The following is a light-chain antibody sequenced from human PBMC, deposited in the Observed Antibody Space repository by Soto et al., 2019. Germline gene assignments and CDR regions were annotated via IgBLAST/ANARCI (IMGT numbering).Light chain of an antibody. CDR1: RSVSSSY. J-gene: IGKJ5*01. Sequence: EIVLQPSPGTLSLSPGDSSTLSGRVSRSVSSSYLAWYQQKPGQAPRLLIYGASSRATGIPDRFSGSGSGTDFTLTISRLEPEDFAVYYRQQYGSSFIFGPGKRLEIK. CDR3: QQYGSSFI. CDR2: GAS. V-gene: IGKV3-20*01.